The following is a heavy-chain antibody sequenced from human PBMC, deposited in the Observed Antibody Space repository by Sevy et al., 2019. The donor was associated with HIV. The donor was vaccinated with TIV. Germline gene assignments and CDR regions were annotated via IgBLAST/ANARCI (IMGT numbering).Heavy chain of an antibody. D-gene: IGHD3-3*01. V-gene: IGHV3-30*03. Sequence: GGSLRLSCVASAFTFSTYGMHWVRQAPGKGLEWVSVISFDGSHKYYADSVKGRCTVSTDNSKNTLNLQMNSLRAEDTALYYCARDLRPHLLSSDFWSGYSGMDVWGQGTTVTVSS. CDR3: ARDLRPHLLSSDFWSGYSGMDV. CDR1: AFTFSTYG. CDR2: ISFDGSHK. J-gene: IGHJ6*02.